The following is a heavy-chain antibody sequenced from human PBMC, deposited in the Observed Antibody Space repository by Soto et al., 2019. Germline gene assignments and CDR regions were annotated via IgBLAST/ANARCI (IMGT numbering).Heavy chain of an antibody. CDR1: GFTFSDYW. CDR3: AREWLQLGANLDY. D-gene: IGHD5-12*01. J-gene: IGHJ4*02. Sequence: PGGSLRLSCAASGFTFSDYWMHWVRQAPGKGLVWVSRINSDGSSTTYADSVKGRFTISRDNAKNTLYLQMNSLRAEDTAVYYCAREWLQLGANLDYWGQGTLVTVSS. V-gene: IGHV3-74*01. CDR2: INSDGSST.